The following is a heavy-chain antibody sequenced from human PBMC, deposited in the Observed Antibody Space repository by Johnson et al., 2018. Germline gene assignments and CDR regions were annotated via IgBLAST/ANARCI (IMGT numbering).Heavy chain of an antibody. CDR3: AKDRIEVAVAPHYYYHGMDV. Sequence: VQLVQSGGGLVQPGGSLRLSCAASGFTFSTYAMSWVRQTPGKGLEWVSAVSGSGDGTYYADSVKGRFTISRDNSKNTLYLQMNSLRAEDTAVYYCAKDRIEVAVAPHYYYHGMDVWGQGRTVTVSS. V-gene: IGHV3-23*04. CDR1: GFTFSTYA. D-gene: IGHD6-19*01. CDR2: VSGSGDGT. J-gene: IGHJ6*02.